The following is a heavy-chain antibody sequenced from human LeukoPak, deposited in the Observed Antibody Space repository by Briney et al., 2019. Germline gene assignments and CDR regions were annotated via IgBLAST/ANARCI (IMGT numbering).Heavy chain of an antibody. CDR1: GGSISSYY. J-gene: IGHJ4*02. CDR2: IYYSEST. V-gene: IGHV4-59*01. D-gene: IGHD6-19*01. CDR3: AREGDPGIAVAAHVGSYFDY. Sequence: SETLSLTCTVSGGSISSYYWSWIRQPPGKGLEWIGYIYYSESTNYNPSLKSRVTISADTSKNQFSLKLSSVTAADTAVYYCAREGDPGIAVAAHVGSYFDYWGQGTLVTVSS.